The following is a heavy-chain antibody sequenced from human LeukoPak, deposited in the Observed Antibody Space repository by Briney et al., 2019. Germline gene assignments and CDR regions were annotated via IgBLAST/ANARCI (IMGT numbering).Heavy chain of an antibody. V-gene: IGHV3-7*03. Sequence: GGSLRLSCAASRFTFSSYWMSWVRQAPGKGLEWVANIKQDGREKYYVDSVKGRFTISRDNAKNSLYLQMNSLGAEDTAVYYCASVLLRRYYFDYWGQGTLVTVSS. CDR3: ASVLLRRYYFDY. D-gene: IGHD2-15*01. J-gene: IGHJ4*02. CDR2: IKQDGREK. CDR1: RFTFSSYW.